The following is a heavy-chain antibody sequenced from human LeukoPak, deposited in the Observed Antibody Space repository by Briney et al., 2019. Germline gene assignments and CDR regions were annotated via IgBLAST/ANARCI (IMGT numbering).Heavy chain of an antibody. D-gene: IGHD5-12*01. CDR3: ARQVATKGEWAFDV. CDR1: GYFSTGYY. J-gene: IGHJ3*01. CDR2: IRPDGHT. V-gene: IGHV4-38-2*02. Sequence: SETLSLTCSVSGYFSTGYYWGWIRQPPGKGLEWMASIRPDGHTYSNSSLRNQLTISADMSRNEFSLKLNPLTAADTAVYYCARQVATKGEWAFDVWGQGTVVTVSS.